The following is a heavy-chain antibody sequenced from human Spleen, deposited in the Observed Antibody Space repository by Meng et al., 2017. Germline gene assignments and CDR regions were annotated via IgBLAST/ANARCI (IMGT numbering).Heavy chain of an antibody. CDR3: AHRAVAGSFEYFQH. V-gene: IGHV2-5*02. J-gene: IGHJ1*01. Sequence: QTPLREYCHTLVKPPTTLTLTRSFSGVSLMTSGVGVGWIRQPPGKALEWLALIYCDDDKRYRPSLKSRLTITKDNSKNQVVLTMTNMDSVDTATYYCAHRAVAGSFEYFQHWGQGTLVTVSS. CDR2: IYCDDDK. CDR1: GVSLMTSGVG. D-gene: IGHD6-19*01.